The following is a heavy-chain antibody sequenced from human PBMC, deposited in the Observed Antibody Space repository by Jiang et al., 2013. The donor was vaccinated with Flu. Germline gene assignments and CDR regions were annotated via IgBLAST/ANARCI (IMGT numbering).Heavy chain of an antibody. V-gene: IGHV5-51*01. J-gene: IGHJ4*02. CDR3: AREAVAGMYYFDL. D-gene: IGHD6-19*01. CDR1: GYSFISYW. CDR2: VHPYDSDA. Sequence: GSGYSFISYWIGWVRQMPGKGLEWMGIVHPYDSDARYSPSFRGQVTISVDKSISTAYLQLNSLKASDTATYFCAREAVAGMYYFDLWGQGTLVTVSS.